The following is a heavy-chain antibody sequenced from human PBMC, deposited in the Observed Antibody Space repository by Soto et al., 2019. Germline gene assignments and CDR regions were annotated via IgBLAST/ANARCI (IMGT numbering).Heavy chain of an antibody. V-gene: IGHV3-23*01. D-gene: IGHD3-3*01. J-gene: IGHJ4*02. CDR3: AKAGITIFGVVITGYYFDY. CDR2: ISGSGGST. CDR1: GFTFSSYA. Sequence: SCAASGFTFSSYAMSWVRQAPGKGLEWVSAISGSGGSTYYADSVKGRFTISRDNSKNTLYLQMNSLRAEDTAVYYCAKAGITIFGVVITGYYFDYWGQGTLVTVSS.